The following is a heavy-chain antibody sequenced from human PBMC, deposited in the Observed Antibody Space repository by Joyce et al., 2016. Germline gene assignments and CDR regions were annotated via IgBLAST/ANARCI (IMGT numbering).Heavy chain of an antibody. J-gene: IGHJ5*02. D-gene: IGHD2-21*02. Sequence: QVQLVQSGTEVKMPGASVKVTCKVYGDVLTELALHWVRQVPGKGPEWMGGFKPEEDRSVYAEKFRDRVTVTEDRSTDTGYMEMRGLRSDDTATYYCTSERTAETTGFDPWGQGTQVLVTT. CDR3: TSERTAETTGFDP. CDR2: FKPEEDRS. CDR1: GDVLTELA. V-gene: IGHV1-24*01.